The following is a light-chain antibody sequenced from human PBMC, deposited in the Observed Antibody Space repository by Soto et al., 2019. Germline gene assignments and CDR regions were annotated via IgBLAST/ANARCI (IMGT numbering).Light chain of an antibody. CDR1: QSVSSN. CDR3: QQYNNWPPIT. Sequence: EIVMTQSPATLSVSPGERATLSCRSSQSVSSNLAWYQQKPGQAPRLLIYGASTRATGIPARFSGRGSGTEFTLTVTSLQSEDFAVYYCQQYNNWPPITFGQGTRLEIK. V-gene: IGKV3-15*01. CDR2: GAS. J-gene: IGKJ5*01.